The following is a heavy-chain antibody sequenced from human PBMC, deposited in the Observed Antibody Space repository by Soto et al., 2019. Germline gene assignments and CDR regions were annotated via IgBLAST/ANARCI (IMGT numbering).Heavy chain of an antibody. CDR3: ARGWIGDLNDAFDI. D-gene: IGHD2-2*03. Sequence: GGSLRLPCAASGVSFSRDWMHWVRKAPGKGLACVSRINIYVSSTDYADSVQGRFTISRDNAPNTLYLQMNSLRVEDTAVSYCARGWIGDLNDAFDIWGQGTMVTVSS. V-gene: IGHV3-74*01. J-gene: IGHJ3*02. CDR2: INIYVSST. CDR1: GVSFSRDW.